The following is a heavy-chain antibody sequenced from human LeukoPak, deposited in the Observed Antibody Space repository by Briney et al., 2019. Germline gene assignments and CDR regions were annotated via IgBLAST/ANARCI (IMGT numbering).Heavy chain of an antibody. CDR1: GFTFSNYW. Sequence: GGSLRLSCVASGFTFSNYWMSWVRQAPGKGLEWVANIQKDGSEKHYVASVEGRFTISRDDDENSLFLQLNSLRVGDTAVYYCVRLWDSSGFFGYWGQGALVTVSS. J-gene: IGHJ4*02. D-gene: IGHD3-22*01. CDR3: VRLWDSSGFFGY. CDR2: IQKDGSEK. V-gene: IGHV3-7*01.